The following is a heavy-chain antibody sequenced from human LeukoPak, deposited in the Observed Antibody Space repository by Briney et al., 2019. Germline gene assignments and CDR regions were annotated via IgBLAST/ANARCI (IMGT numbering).Heavy chain of an antibody. V-gene: IGHV4-61*02. CDR1: GGSISSGSYY. J-gene: IGHJ4*02. Sequence: SQTLSLTCTVSGGSISSGSYYWSWIRQSAGKGLEWIGRIYTSGSTNYNPSLKSRVTISVDTSKNQFSLKLSSVTAADTAVYYCARGQWLPTYYFDYWGQGTLVTVSS. CDR3: ARGQWLPTYYFDY. D-gene: IGHD6-19*01. CDR2: IYTSGST.